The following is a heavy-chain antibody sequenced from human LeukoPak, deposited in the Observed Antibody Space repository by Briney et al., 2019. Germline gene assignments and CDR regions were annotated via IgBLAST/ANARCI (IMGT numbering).Heavy chain of an antibody. CDR1: GYTFAIYG. CDR3: AXXXXTXGGDCYKEDLFDP. Sequence: GASVKVSCKASGYTFAIYGISWVRQAPGQGLEWMAWISPYDGDTNYAQNFEGRVTMTTETSTSTAYMELRSLRSDDTAIYYCAXXXXTXGGDCYKEDLFDPWGQGTLVTVSS. V-gene: IGHV1-18*01. J-gene: IGHJ5*02. CDR2: ISPYDGDT. D-gene: IGHD2-21*02.